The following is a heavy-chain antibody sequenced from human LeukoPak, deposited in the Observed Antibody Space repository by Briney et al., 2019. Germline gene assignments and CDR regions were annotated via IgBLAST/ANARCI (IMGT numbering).Heavy chain of an antibody. Sequence: SGGSLRLSCAASGFTFSDYYMSWIRQAPGKGLEWVSYISSSGSTIYYADSVKGRFTISRDNAKNSLYLQMNSLRAEDTAVYYCARKRPKDTAMVLYYYYYMDVWGKGTTVTVSS. CDR3: ARKRPKDTAMVLYYYYYMDV. J-gene: IGHJ6*03. CDR2: ISSSGSTI. D-gene: IGHD5-18*01. V-gene: IGHV3-11*04. CDR1: GFTFSDYY.